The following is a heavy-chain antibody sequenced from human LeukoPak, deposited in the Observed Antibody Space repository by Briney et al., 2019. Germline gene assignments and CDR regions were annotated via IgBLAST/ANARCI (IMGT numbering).Heavy chain of an antibody. D-gene: IGHD3-9*01. CDR3: ARAGFSYDILTGYPDAFDI. CDR2: IYTSGST. CDR1: GGSISSYY. V-gene: IGHV4-4*07. J-gene: IGHJ3*02. Sequence: SETLSLTCTVSGGSISSYYWSWIRQPAGKGLEWIGRIYTSGSTNYNPSLKSRVTISVDTSKNQFSLKLSSVTAADTAVYYCARAGFSYDILTGYPDAFDIWGQGTMVTVSS.